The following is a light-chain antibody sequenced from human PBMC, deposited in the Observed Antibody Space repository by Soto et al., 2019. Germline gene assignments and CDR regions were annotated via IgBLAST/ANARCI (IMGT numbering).Light chain of an antibody. V-gene: IGLV2-14*02. CDR2: EGS. Sequence: QSVLTQPASVSGSPGQSITISCTGTSSDVGSYNLVSWYQQHPGKAPKLMIYEGSKRPSGVSNRFSGSKSGTSASLAISGLHSEDGVDYYCASWDDRLNGPVFGGGTKLTVL. CDR3: ASWDDRLNGPV. J-gene: IGLJ3*02. CDR1: SSDVGSYNL.